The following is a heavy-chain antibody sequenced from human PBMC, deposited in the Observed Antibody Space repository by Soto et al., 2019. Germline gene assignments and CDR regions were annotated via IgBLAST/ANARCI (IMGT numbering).Heavy chain of an antibody. CDR1: GGTFSSYA. CDR2: IHPIGDTA. Sequence: SVKVSCKASGGTFSSYAISWVRQAPGQGLEWMGEIHPIGDTANHTKNFQSRVTTTADESTSTANMELSSLRSEDTAVYYCASSSQGDYHYGMAVWGQGTTVTVSS. J-gene: IGHJ6*02. V-gene: IGHV1-69*13. CDR3: ASSSQGDYHYGMAV.